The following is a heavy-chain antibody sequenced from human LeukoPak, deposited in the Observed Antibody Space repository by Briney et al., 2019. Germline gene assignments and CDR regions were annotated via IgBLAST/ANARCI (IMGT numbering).Heavy chain of an antibody. V-gene: IGHV4-59*01. CDR1: GGSITSDY. D-gene: IGHD6-25*01. CDR2: FYYSGST. CDR3: ASGTLGGYSSGWPFLDY. J-gene: IGHJ4*02. Sequence: PSETLSLTCTVSGGSITSDYWTCIRQSPGKGLEWIGYFYYSGSTQHSPALKSRVSISGDTSKNQFFLRLTSLTAADTAVYFCASGTLGGYSSGWPFLDYWGQGTLVTVSS.